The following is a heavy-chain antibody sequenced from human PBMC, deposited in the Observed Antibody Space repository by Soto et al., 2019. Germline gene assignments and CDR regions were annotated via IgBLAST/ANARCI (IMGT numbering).Heavy chain of an antibody. Sequence: GGSLRLSCAASGFTFSSYSMNWVRQAPGKGLEWVSSISSSSSYIYYADSVKGRFTISRDNAKNSLYLQMNSLRAEDTAVYYCARRPRVWFGELGYNYYYGMDVWGQGTTVTVSS. V-gene: IGHV3-21*01. J-gene: IGHJ6*02. D-gene: IGHD3-10*01. CDR2: ISSSSSYI. CDR3: ARRPRVWFGELGYNYYYGMDV. CDR1: GFTFSSYS.